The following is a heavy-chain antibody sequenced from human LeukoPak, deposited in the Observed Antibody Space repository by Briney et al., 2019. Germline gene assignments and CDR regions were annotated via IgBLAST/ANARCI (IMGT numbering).Heavy chain of an antibody. V-gene: IGHV3-30*19. CDR1: GFKFSSYG. Sequence: PGWSLRLSCAASGFKFSSYGMHWVRQVPGKGLEWVAYIQFDGSNKYYADSVMGRFTISKDNSKNTLYLQTSSLRAEDTAVYYCARAEDGSAFDIWGQGTMVTVSS. CDR3: ARAEDGSAFDI. J-gene: IGHJ3*02. CDR2: IQFDGSNK. D-gene: IGHD3-10*01.